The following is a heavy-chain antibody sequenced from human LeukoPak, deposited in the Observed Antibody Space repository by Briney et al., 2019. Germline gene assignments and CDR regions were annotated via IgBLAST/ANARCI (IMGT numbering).Heavy chain of an antibody. Sequence: PGGSLRLSCAASGFTFSSYAMSWVRQAPGKGLEWVSAISGSGGSTYYADSVKGRFTISRDNSKNTLYLQMNSLRAEDTAVYYCAKDIGMVRGVTHFDYRGQGTLVTVSS. J-gene: IGHJ4*02. CDR3: AKDIGMVRGVTHFDY. D-gene: IGHD3-10*01. CDR1: GFTFSSYA. V-gene: IGHV3-23*01. CDR2: ISGSGGST.